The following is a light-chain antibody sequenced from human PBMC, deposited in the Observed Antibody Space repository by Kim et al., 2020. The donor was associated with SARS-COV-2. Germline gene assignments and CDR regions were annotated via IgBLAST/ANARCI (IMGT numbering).Light chain of an antibody. CDR1: QNIGNY. CDR3: QQSSLTPRT. Sequence: DIQMTQSPSSLSASVGDRVTITCRAAQNIGNYLNWYQQKVGKAPNLLIYAVSTLHSGVPSRFSGSGSGTDFTLTISSLQPEDFATYYCQQSSLTPRTFGQGTKVDIK. J-gene: IGKJ1*01. V-gene: IGKV1-39*01. CDR2: AVS.